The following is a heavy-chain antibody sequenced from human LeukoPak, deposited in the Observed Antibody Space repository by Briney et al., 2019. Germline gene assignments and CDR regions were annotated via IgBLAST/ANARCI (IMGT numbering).Heavy chain of an antibody. V-gene: IGHV3-48*04. D-gene: IGHD1-1*01. CDR2: ISSSGSTI. CDR1: GFTFSSYW. J-gene: IGHJ6*03. Sequence: GGSLRLSCAASGFTFSSYWMSWVRQAPGKGLEWVSYISSSGSTIYYADSVKGRFTISRDNAKNSLYLQMNSLRAEDTAVYYCARDGNVVPPGYYMDVWGKGTTVTVSS. CDR3: ARDGNVVPPGYYMDV.